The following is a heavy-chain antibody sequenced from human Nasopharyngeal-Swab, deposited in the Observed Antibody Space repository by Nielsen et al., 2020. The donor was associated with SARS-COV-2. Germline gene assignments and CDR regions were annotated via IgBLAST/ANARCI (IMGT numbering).Heavy chain of an antibody. Sequence: VRQMPGKGLEWVAVISYDGSNKYYADSVKGRFTISRDNSKNTLYLQMNSLRAEDTAVYYCAKRSFDYVWGTYNYMDVWGKGTTVTVSS. CDR2: ISYDGSNK. J-gene: IGHJ6*03. V-gene: IGHV3-30*18. CDR3: AKRSFDYVWGTYNYMDV. D-gene: IGHD3-16*01.